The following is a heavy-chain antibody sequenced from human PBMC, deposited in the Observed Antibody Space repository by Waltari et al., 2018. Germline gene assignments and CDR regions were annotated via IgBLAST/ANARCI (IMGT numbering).Heavy chain of an antibody. D-gene: IGHD3-10*01. V-gene: IGHV3-7*01. CDR3: TTLARGESGDY. J-gene: IGHJ4*02. CDR2: INPDGSQK. Sequence: EVQLVESGGGLVQPGGSLRLSCAASGFTFNTYWMKWIRQAPGKGLEWVANINPDGSQKFYVESVKGRFTVSRDNAQNSLYLQMNNLGAEDTAVYYCTTLARGESGDYWGQGTLVTVSS. CDR1: GFTFNTYW.